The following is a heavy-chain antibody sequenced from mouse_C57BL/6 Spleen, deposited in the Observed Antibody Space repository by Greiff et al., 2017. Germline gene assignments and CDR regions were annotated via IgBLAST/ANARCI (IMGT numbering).Heavy chain of an antibody. CDR2: INPNNGGT. D-gene: IGHD1-1*01. CDR3: ARGTYYYGSSDAMDY. CDR1: GYTFTDYN. J-gene: IGHJ4*01. Sequence: EVKLVESGPELVKPGASVKMSCKASGYTFTDYNMHWVKQSHGKSLEWIGYINPNNGGTSYNQKFKGKATLTVNKSSSTAYMELRSLTSEDSAVYYCARGTYYYGSSDAMDYWGQGTSVTVSS. V-gene: IGHV1-22*01.